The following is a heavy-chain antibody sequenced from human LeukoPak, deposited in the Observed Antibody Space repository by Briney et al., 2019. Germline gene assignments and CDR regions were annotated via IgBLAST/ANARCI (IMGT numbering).Heavy chain of an antibody. CDR1: GGTFSSYA. V-gene: IGHV1-69*13. J-gene: IGHJ6*02. D-gene: IGHD5-24*01. Sequence: GASVKVSCKASGGTFSSYAISWVRQAPGQGLEWMGGIIPIFGTANYAQKFQGRVTITADESTSTAYMELSSLRSEDTAVYYCARGYLGRWCMDVWGQGTTVTVSS. CDR3: ARGYLGRWCMDV. CDR2: IIPIFGTA.